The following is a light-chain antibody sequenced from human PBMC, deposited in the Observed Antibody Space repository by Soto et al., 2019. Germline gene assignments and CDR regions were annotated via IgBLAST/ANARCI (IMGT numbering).Light chain of an antibody. V-gene: IGKV3-20*01. J-gene: IGKJ4*01. CDR2: GAS. CDR1: QSVSNNY. CDR3: QQYNSWPLT. Sequence: EIVLTQSPGTLSLSPGERATLSCRASQSVSNNYLAWYQQKPGQAPRLLIYGASNRATGIPDRFSGSGSGTEFTLTISSLQSEDFAVYYCQQYNSWPLTLGGGTKVDIK.